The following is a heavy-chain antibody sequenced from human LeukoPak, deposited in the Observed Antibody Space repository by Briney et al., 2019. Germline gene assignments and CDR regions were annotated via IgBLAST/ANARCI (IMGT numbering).Heavy chain of an antibody. CDR1: GGSFSDYW. CDR2: VNHSGRT. D-gene: IGHD5-18*01. CDR3: ARRFGYSYGFHYYYYMDV. V-gene: IGHV4-34*01. J-gene: IGHJ6*03. Sequence: PSETLSLTCAVYGGSFSDYWWTWIRQSPGKGLEWIGEVNHSGRTNYNPSLKSRVSISVDRSKKQFSLKLSSVTAADAAVYYCARRFGYSYGFHYYYYMDVWGKGTTVTVSS.